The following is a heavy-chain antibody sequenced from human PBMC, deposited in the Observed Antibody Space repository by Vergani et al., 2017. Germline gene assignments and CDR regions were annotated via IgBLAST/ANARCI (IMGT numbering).Heavy chain of an antibody. CDR1: GFTFSNHW. J-gene: IGHJ6*03. CDR3: ARDGWEPLAYFYYMDV. D-gene: IGHD1-14*01. Sequence: VQLVESGGGLVQPGGSLRLSCTASGFTFSNHWMLRVRQAPGKGLMWVSRINSDGDSTSYADYVKGRFTISSDNAKNTLYLQMASLRAEDTAAYYCARDGWEPLAYFYYMDVWGKGTTVTVSS. CDR2: INSDGDST. V-gene: IGHV3-74*01.